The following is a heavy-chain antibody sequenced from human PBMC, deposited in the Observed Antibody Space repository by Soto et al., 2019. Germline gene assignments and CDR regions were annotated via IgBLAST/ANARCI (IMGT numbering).Heavy chain of an antibody. Sequence: SSVTVSCRVSTFTFSTFGISWVRNAPGQGLEWMGGIIPFFGTARYSQKFEDRITITADESTNTVYMDLRSLTSEDTAIYYCAKSAPMDAGDKYYYDFWGQGALVTVSS. CDR3: AKSAPMDAGDKYYYDF. D-gene: IGHD4-17*01. J-gene: IGHJ4*02. CDR2: IIPFFGTA. CDR1: TFTFSTFG. V-gene: IGHV1-69*13.